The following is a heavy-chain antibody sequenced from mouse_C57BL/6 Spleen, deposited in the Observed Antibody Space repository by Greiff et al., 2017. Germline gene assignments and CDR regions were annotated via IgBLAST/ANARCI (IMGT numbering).Heavy chain of an antibody. Sequence: VQLQESGAELVKPGASVKISCKASGYAFSSYWMNWVKQRPGKGLEWIGQIYPGDGDTNYNGKFKGKATLTADKSSSTAYMQLSSLTSEDSAVYFGARDTMITTRYFDYWGQGTTLTVSS. J-gene: IGHJ2*01. CDR3: ARDTMITTRYFDY. D-gene: IGHD2-4*01. CDR2: IYPGDGDT. V-gene: IGHV1-80*01. CDR1: GYAFSSYW.